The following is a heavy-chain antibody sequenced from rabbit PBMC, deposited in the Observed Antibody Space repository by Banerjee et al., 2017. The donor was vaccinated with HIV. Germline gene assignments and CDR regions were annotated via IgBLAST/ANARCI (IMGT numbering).Heavy chain of an antibody. CDR2: INSGSGAP. CDR1: GFDFSSYG. J-gene: IGHJ6*01. V-gene: IGHV1S39*01. CDR3: ARDLGAGSSYWDL. D-gene: IGHD8-1*01. Sequence: QEQLVESGGGLVQPGGSLKLSCKASGFDFSSYGVSWVRQAPGKGLEWIGCINSGSGAPSYASWVNGRFTISKTSSTTVTLQMTSLTAADTATYFCARDLGAGSSYWDLWGPGTLVTVS.